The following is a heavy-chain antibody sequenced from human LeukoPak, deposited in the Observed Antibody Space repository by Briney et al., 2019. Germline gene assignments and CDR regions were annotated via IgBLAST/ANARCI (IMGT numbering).Heavy chain of an antibody. Sequence: SVKVSCKASGGTFSSYAISWVRQAPGQGLEWMGGIIPIFGTANYAQKFQGRVTITADESTSTAYMELSSLRSEDPAVYYCARDRTRNNWNYDWFDPWGQGTLVTVSS. CDR3: ARDRTRNNWNYDWFDP. CDR1: GGTFSSYA. V-gene: IGHV1-69*13. D-gene: IGHD1-7*01. CDR2: IIPIFGTA. J-gene: IGHJ5*02.